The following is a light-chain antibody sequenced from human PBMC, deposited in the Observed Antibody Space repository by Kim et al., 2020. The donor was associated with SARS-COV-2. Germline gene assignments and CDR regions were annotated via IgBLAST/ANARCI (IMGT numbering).Light chain of an antibody. Sequence: NFMLTQPHSVSESPGKTVTISCTRSSGSIASYYVQWYQQRPGSAPTTVIYNNNQRPSGVPDRFSGSIDSSSNSASLTISALKTEDEADYYCQSCDTTSWVYGGGTQLTVL. V-gene: IGLV6-57*04. CDR1: SGSIASYY. CDR3: QSCDTTSWV. CDR2: NNN. J-gene: IGLJ3*02.